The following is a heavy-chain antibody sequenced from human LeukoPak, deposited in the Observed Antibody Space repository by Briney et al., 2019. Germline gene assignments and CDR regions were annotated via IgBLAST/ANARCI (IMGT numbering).Heavy chain of an antibody. J-gene: IGHJ3*01. D-gene: IGHD3-9*01. Sequence: ASVKVSCQASGYTFIHYAVHWVRPAPGQGLEWMGWINAGNGNTKYSQKFQDRVTIIRDNSASTAYMELSSLGSEDSAVYYCARDHDVLTGYYQNSLDFWGQGTLVTVSS. CDR1: GYTFIHYA. V-gene: IGHV1-3*01. CDR3: ARDHDVLTGYYQNSLDF. CDR2: INAGNGNT.